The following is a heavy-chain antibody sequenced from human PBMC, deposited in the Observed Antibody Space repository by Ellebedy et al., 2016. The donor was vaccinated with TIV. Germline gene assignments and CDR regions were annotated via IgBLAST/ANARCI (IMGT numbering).Heavy chain of an antibody. CDR2: IYYNGNT. D-gene: IGHD6-13*01. V-gene: IGHV4-39*07. CDR3: ARCLAAGTVHLFDP. J-gene: IGHJ5*02. Sequence: SETLSLXXYVSGGSFTSSSYYWGWIRQSGMGLEWIGNIYYNGNTYYNPSLKSRVSISTDTSKNQLSLKLSSVTAADTAVYYCARCLAAGTVHLFDPWGQGTLVTVSS. CDR1: GGSFTSSSYY.